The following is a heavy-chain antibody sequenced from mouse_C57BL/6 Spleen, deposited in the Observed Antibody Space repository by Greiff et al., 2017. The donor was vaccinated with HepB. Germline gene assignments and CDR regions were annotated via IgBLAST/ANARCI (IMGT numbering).Heavy chain of an antibody. CDR2: IYPGSGST. J-gene: IGHJ4*01. CDR1: GYTFTSYW. Sequence: QVQLQQPGAELVKPGASVKMSCKASGYTFTSYWITWVKQRPGQGLEWIGDIYPGSGSTNYNEKFKSKATLTVDTSSSTAYMQLSSLTSEDSAVYYCARSTVVAIPYAMDYWGQGTSVTVSS. V-gene: IGHV1-55*01. CDR3: ARSTVVAIPYAMDY. D-gene: IGHD1-1*01.